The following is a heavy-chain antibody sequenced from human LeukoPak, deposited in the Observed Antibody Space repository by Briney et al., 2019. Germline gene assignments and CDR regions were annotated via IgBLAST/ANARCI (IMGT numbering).Heavy chain of an antibody. D-gene: IGHD4-23*01. J-gene: IGHJ4*02. Sequence: PSETLSLTCTVSGYSISSGYYRGWIRQPPGKGLEWIGSIYHSGSTYYNPSLKSRVTISVDTPKNQFSLNLTSVTAADTAVYYCARSFYGGNVDYWGQGTLVTVSS. CDR2: IYHSGST. V-gene: IGHV4-38-2*02. CDR3: ARSFYGGNVDY. CDR1: GYSISSGYY.